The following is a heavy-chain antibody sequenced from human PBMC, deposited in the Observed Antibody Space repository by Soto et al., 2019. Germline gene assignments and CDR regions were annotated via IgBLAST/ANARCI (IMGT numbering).Heavy chain of an antibody. V-gene: IGHV3-23*01. D-gene: IGHD3-10*01. Sequence: EVQLLESGGGLVQPGGSLRLSCAASGFTFSSYAMSWVRQAPGTGLEWVLSISGSGGSTYYAESLKGRFTISRDNSRNTLYLQMNSLRAEDTAVYYCAKLGSGSYYKAENGMDVWGQGTTVPVSS. J-gene: IGHJ6*02. CDR3: AKLGSGSYYKAENGMDV. CDR2: ISGSGGST. CDR1: GFTFSSYA.